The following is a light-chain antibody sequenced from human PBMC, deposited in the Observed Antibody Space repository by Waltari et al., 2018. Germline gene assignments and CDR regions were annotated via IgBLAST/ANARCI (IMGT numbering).Light chain of an antibody. V-gene: IGLV2-23*01. CDR2: ADN. J-gene: IGLJ3*02. CDR1: RNDLGTYNL. Sequence: QSAPTQPASVSGSPGQSISIPCTGTRNDLGTYNLFSWYQHYPGKAPKLLIYADNTLPSGVSTRFSGSKFGSTASLTISGLQGDDEADYYCCSYAGSYWLFGGGTKLTVL. CDR3: CSYAGSYWL.